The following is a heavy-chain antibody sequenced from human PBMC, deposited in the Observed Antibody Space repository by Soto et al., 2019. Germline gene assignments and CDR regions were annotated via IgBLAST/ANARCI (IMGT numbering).Heavy chain of an antibody. V-gene: IGHV1-2*04. CDR2: MNPNSGGT. D-gene: IGHD3-22*01. Sequence: QVQLVQSGAEVKKPGASVKVSCKTSGYTFTDYYIHWVRQAPGQGLEWVGWMNPNSGGTNFAQKFRDWVTMTRDTSIITAYMELSRLRSGDTAVYYCATHPGSGYYRLNYWGQGTLVTVSS. CDR1: GYTFTDYY. J-gene: IGHJ4*02. CDR3: ATHPGSGYYRLNY.